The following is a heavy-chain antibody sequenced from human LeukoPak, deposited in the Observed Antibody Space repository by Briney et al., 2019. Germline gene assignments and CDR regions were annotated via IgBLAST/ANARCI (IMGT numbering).Heavy chain of an antibody. J-gene: IGHJ4*02. V-gene: IGHV3-23*01. D-gene: IGHD3-10*01. Sequence: PGVSLRLSCAASVFTFSSIAMTWARQAPAKGLEWASSIRSNGDITYNADSVKGRFTISRDNSKNALYLQMNSVRVEDRAIYYCARESHGTGDQWGQGTLVTVSS. CDR3: ARESHGTGDQ. CDR1: VFTFSSIA. CDR2: IRSNGDIT.